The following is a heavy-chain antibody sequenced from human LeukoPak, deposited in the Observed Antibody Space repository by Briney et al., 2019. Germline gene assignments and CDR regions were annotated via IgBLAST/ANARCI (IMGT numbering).Heavy chain of an antibody. Sequence: TAGESLKISCKGSGYSFTSYWISWVRQMPGKGLEWMGRIDPSDSYTNYSPSFQGHVTISADKSISTAYLQWNSLKASGTAMYYCARHGSRGVDRGLVVDYWGQGTLVTVSS. V-gene: IGHV5-10-1*01. CDR2: IDPSDSYT. CDR1: GYSFTSYW. D-gene: IGHD3/OR15-3a*01. CDR3: ARHGSRGVDRGLVVDY. J-gene: IGHJ4*02.